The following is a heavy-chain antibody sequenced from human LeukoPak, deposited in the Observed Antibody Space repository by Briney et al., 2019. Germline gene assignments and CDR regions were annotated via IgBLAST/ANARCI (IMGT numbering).Heavy chain of an antibody. D-gene: IGHD2-15*01. CDR3: ASNPIYCSGGSCYEY. Sequence: TVKVSCKASGYTFTSYDINWVRQATGQGLEWMGGIIPIFGTANYAQKFQGRVTITTDESTSTAYMELSSLRSEDTAVYYCASNPIYCSGGSCYEYWGQGTLITVSS. J-gene: IGHJ4*02. CDR1: GYTFTSYD. V-gene: IGHV1-69*05. CDR2: IIPIFGTA.